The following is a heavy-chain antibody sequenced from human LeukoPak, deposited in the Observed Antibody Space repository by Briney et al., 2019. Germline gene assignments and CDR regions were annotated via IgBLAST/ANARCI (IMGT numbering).Heavy chain of an antibody. Sequence: GGSLRLSCAASGFTFSTYWMNWFRQTPGKGLEWVANIKQDGSGTYHVDSVKGRFIISRDNAYNSVDLQMSSLRAEDTAVYYCARGAYCSDHNCYPYYLDHWGQGTLVTVSS. V-gene: IGHV3-7*04. D-gene: IGHD2-15*01. J-gene: IGHJ4*02. CDR1: GFTFSTYW. CDR3: ARGAYCSDHNCYPYYLDH. CDR2: IKQDGSGT.